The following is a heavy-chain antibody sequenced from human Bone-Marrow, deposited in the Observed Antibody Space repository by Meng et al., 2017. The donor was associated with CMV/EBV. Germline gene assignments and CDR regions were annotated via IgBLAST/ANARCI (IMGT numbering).Heavy chain of an antibody. CDR1: GFTFSSYS. J-gene: IGHJ4*02. CDR2: ISSSSSYI. D-gene: IGHD1-26*01. Sequence: GESLKISCAASGFTFSSYSMNWVRQAPGKGLEWVSSISSSSSYIYYADSVKGRFTISRDNAKNSLYLQMNSLRAEDTAVYFCARGGGTYSGDYWGQGTLVTVSS. CDR3: ARGGGTYSGDY. V-gene: IGHV3-21*01.